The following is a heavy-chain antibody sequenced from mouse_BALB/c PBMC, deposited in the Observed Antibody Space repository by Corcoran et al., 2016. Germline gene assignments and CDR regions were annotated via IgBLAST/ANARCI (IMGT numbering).Heavy chain of an antibody. CDR2: INPNNGGT. CDR1: GYTFTDDY. Sequence: EVQLQQSGPELVKPGASVKMSCKASGYTFTDDYMKWVKQSHGKSVEWIGDINPNNGGTSYNQKFKGKATLTVDKSSSTAYMQLNSLTSEDSAVYYCARDYDYNLDYWGQGTTLTVSS. D-gene: IGHD2-4*01. V-gene: IGHV1-26*01. J-gene: IGHJ2*01. CDR3: ARDYDYNLDY.